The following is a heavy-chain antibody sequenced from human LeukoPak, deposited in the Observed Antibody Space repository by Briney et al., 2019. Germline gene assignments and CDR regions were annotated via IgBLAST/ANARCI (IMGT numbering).Heavy chain of an antibody. J-gene: IGHJ4*02. CDR2: IYTNTGNP. V-gene: IGHV7-4-1*02. CDR3: ARDLLGYSSGWSRGHGGVQNSIDY. CDR1: GYTFTSYA. D-gene: IGHD6-19*01. Sequence: GASVKVSCKASGYTFTSYAMNWVRQAPGQGLEWMGWIYTNTGNPTYAQGFTGRFVFSLDTSVSTAYLRISSLKAEDTAVYYCARDLLGYSSGWSRGHGGVQNSIDYWGQGTLVTVSS.